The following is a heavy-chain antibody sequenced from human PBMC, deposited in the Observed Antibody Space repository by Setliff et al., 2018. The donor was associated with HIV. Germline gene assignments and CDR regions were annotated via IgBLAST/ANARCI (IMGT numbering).Heavy chain of an antibody. D-gene: IGHD1-26*01. J-gene: IGHJ3*02. CDR3: ARGDWELLGAFDI. V-gene: IGHV1-2*02. CDR1: GYTFSGYS. CDR2: ISAYNGGT. Sequence: ASVKVSCKASGYTFSGYSMHWVRQAPGQGLEWMGWISAYNGGTNYAQKFQGRVTMTRDTSISTACMELSSLRSDDTAVYYCARGDWELLGAFDIWGQGTMVTVSS.